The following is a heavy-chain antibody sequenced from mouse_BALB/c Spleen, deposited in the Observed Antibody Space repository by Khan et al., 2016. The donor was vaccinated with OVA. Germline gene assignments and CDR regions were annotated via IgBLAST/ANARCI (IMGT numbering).Heavy chain of an antibody. D-gene: IGHD2-2*01. V-gene: IGHV3-6*02. Sequence: EVQLQESGPGLVKPSQSLSLTCPVTGYSITSGDYWNWIRQFPGNKLEWMGYISYDGSTKYNPSLKNRISITRDTSKNQFYLKLTSVTNEDTATYYFARGRYGYDEYFDVWGAGTLVTVSA. CDR2: ISYDGST. CDR3: ARGRYGYDEYFDV. J-gene: IGHJ1*01. CDR1: GYSITSGDY.